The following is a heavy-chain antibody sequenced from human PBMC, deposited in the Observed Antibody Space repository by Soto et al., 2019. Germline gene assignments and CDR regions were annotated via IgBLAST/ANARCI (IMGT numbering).Heavy chain of an antibody. Sequence: GGSLRLSCAASGFTFSSYEMNWVRQAPGKGLEWVSYISSSGSTIYYADSVKGRFTISRDNAKNSLYLQMNSLRAEDTAVYYCARDRGAATMVRGVISGAFDIWGQGTVVTVSS. CDR1: GFTFSSYE. CDR3: ARDRGAATMVRGVISGAFDI. D-gene: IGHD3-10*01. J-gene: IGHJ3*02. V-gene: IGHV3-48*03. CDR2: ISSSGSTI.